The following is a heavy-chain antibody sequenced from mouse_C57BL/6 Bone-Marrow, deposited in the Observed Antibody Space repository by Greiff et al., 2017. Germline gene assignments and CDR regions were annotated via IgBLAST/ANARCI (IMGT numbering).Heavy chain of an antibody. D-gene: IGHD1-3*01. CDR2: ISSGSSTI. V-gene: IGHV5-17*01. Sequence: EVQGVESGGGLVKPGGSLKLSCAASGFTFSDYGMHWVRQAPEKGLEWFAYISSGSSTIYYADTVKGRFTISRDNAKNTLFLQMTSLRSEETAMYYCARTNEEDAMDYWGQGTAVTVSS. J-gene: IGHJ4*01. CDR1: GFTFSDYG. CDR3: ARTNEEDAMDY.